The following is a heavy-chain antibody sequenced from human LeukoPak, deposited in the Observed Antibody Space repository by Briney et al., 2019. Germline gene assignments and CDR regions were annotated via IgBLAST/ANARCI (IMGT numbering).Heavy chain of an antibody. CDR1: GFTFSDYY. D-gene: IGHD5-12*01. J-gene: IGHJ4*02. V-gene: IGHV3-11*04. Sequence: GGSLRLSCAASGFTFSDYYMSWIRQAPGKGLEWVSYISSSGSTIYYADSVKGRFTISRDNSKNTLYLQMGSLRAEDMAVCYCARGFLATLDYFDFWGQGTLVTVSS. CDR3: ARGFLATLDYFDF. CDR2: ISSSGSTI.